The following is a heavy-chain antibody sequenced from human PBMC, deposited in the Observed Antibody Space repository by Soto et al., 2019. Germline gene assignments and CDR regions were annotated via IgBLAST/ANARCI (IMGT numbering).Heavy chain of an antibody. CDR1: GFTFSDYY. J-gene: IGHJ6*02. D-gene: IGHD2-2*01. CDR2: ISSSGSTI. CDR3: ARGLSCISTSCHVGPVDV. V-gene: IGHV3-11*01. Sequence: GGSLRLSCAASGFTFSDYYMSWIRQAPGKGLEWVSYISSSGSTIYYADSVKGRFTISRDNAKNSLYLQMNSLRAEDTAVYYCARGLSCISTSCHVGPVDVWGQGTTVTVSS.